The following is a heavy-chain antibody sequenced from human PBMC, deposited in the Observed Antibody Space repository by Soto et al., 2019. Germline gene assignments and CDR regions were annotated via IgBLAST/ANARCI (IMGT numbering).Heavy chain of an antibody. Sequence: GGSLRLSCAASGFTFSSYAMSWVRQAPGKGLEWVSAISGSGGSTYYADSVKGRFTISRDNSKNTLYLQMNSLRAEDTAVYYCAKDRGVVVPAAIYRGPAPPRFWGQGTLVTVTS. D-gene: IGHD2-2*02. CDR3: AKDRGVVVPAAIYRGPAPPRF. J-gene: IGHJ4*02. CDR1: GFTFSSYA. V-gene: IGHV3-23*01. CDR2: ISGSGGST.